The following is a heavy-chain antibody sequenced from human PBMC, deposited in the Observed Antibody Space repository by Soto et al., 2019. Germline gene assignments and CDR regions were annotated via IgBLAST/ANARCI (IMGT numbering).Heavy chain of an antibody. D-gene: IGHD7-27*01. J-gene: IGHJ3*02. CDR2: ISSSGSTI. Sequence: PGGSLRLSCAASGFTFSDYYMSWIRQAPGKGLEWVSYISSSGSTIYYADSVKGRFTISRDNAKNSLYLQMTSLRAEDTAVYYCGKGNSKWGTGDAFDIWGQGTMVTVSS. CDR1: GFTFSDYY. CDR3: GKGNSKWGTGDAFDI. V-gene: IGHV3-11*01.